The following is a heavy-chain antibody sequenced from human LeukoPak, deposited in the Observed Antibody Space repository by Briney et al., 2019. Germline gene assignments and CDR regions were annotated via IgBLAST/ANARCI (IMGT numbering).Heavy chain of an antibody. V-gene: IGHV4-39*07. D-gene: IGHD5-18*01. Sequence: SETLSLTCTVSGGSISSSSYYWGWIRQPPGKGLEWIGSIYYSGSTYYNPSLKSRVTISVDTSKNQFSLKLSSVTAADTAVYYCARDRGEIQLWSNYYYYMDVWGKGTTVTVSS. CDR2: IYYSGST. CDR3: ARDRGEIQLWSNYYYYMDV. J-gene: IGHJ6*03. CDR1: GGSISSSSYY.